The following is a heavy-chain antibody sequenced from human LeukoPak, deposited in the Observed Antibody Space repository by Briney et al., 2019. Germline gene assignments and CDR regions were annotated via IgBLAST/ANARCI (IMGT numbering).Heavy chain of an antibody. D-gene: IGHD4-17*01. J-gene: IGHJ3*02. V-gene: IGHV4-4*02. CDR3: ARDFRFIRTVTQRTLAFDI. CDR1: GGSISSSNW. Sequence: PSETLSLTCAVSGGSISSSNWWSWVRQPPGKGLEWIGEIYHSGSTNYNPSLKSRVTISVDKSKNQFSLKLSSVTAADTAVYYCARDFRFIRTVTQRTLAFDIWGQGTMVTVSS. CDR2: IYHSGST.